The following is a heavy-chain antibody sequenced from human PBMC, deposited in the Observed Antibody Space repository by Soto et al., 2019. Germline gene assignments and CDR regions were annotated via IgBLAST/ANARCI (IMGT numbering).Heavy chain of an antibody. J-gene: IGHJ6*02. Sequence: QVQLVQSGAEVKKPESSVKVSCKASGGTFSSYAISWVRQAPGQGLEWMGGIIPIFGTANYAQKFQGRVTITADESTSTAYMELSSRRSEDTAVYYCARPSVVVPAAYRYYYYYGMDVWGQGTTVTVSS. V-gene: IGHV1-69*01. CDR3: ARPSVVVPAAYRYYYYYGMDV. D-gene: IGHD2-2*01. CDR2: IIPIFGTA. CDR1: GGTFSSYA.